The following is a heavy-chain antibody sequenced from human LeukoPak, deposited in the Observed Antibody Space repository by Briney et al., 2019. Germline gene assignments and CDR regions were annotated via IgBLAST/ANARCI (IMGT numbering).Heavy chain of an antibody. CDR1: GFTFSSYW. D-gene: IGHD3-10*01. J-gene: IGHJ4*02. V-gene: IGHV3-7*01. CDR3: AREGVGMVRGVVDY. CDR2: IKQDGSEK. Sequence: PGGSLRLSCAASGFTFSSYWMSWVRQAPGKGLEWVANIKQDGSEKYYVDSVKGRYTISRDNAKNSLYLQVNSLRAEDTAVYYCAREGVGMVRGVVDYWGQGTLVTVSS.